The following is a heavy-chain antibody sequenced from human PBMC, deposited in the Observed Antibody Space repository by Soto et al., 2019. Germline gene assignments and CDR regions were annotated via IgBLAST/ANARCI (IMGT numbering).Heavy chain of an antibody. CDR1: GGSIRSHF. Sequence: QVQLQESGPGLVKPSETLSLICTVSGGSIRSHFWSWIRQPPGKRLEWIAYIYDGVSTNYNPSLKSRVTISVDSSKMQFSLKLTSVTAADTARYYCEINADVWGQGTTVTVSS. CDR2: IYDGVST. J-gene: IGHJ6*02. V-gene: IGHV4-59*08. CDR3: EINADV.